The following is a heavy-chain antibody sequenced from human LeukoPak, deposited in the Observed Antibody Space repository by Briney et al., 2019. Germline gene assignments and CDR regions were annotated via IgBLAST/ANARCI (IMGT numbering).Heavy chain of an antibody. CDR2: IWYDGSNE. CDR1: GFSISTYA. CDR3: ARNRYAADVFDI. D-gene: IGHD1/OR15-1a*01. V-gene: IGHV3-33*01. Sequence: PGGSLRLSCVASGFSISTYAMHWVRQAPGKGLEWVAIIWYDGSNENYADPVKGRSTISRDNSKNTPYLQMNSLRVEDTAVYYCARNRYAADVFDIWGQGTMVTVSS. J-gene: IGHJ3*02.